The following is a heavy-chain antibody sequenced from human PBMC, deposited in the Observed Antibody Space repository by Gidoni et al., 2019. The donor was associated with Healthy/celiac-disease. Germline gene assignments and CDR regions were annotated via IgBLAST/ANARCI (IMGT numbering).Heavy chain of an antibody. J-gene: IGHJ4*02. V-gene: IGHV3-23*01. CDR1: GFPFSSYA. Sequence: EVQLLESGGGLVQPGGSLRLSCAASGFPFSSYAMSWVRQAPGKGLEWVSAISDSGGSTYYADSVKGRFTISRDNSKNTLYLQMNSLRAEDTAVYYCAKETRSGWRESADYWGQGTLVTVSS. CDR2: ISDSGGST. CDR3: AKETRSGWRESADY. D-gene: IGHD6-19*01.